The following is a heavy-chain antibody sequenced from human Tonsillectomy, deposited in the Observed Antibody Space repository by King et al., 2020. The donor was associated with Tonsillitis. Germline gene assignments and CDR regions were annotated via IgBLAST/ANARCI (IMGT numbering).Heavy chain of an antibody. CDR1: GGSISSSSYY. Sequence: LQLQESGPGLVKPSETLSLTCTVSGGSISSSSYYWGWIRQPPGKGLEWIGSVSYSGSPYCNPSLKSRVTISVDTSKKQFSLKLSSVTAADTAVYFCARTRSYDDRDYWGQGTLVTVSS. V-gene: IGHV4-39*01. CDR3: ARTRSYDDRDY. D-gene: IGHD3-22*01. J-gene: IGHJ4*02. CDR2: VSYSGSP.